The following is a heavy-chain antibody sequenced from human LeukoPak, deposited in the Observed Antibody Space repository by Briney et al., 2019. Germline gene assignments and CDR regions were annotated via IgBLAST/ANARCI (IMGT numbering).Heavy chain of an antibody. CDR1: GFTFNSYA. D-gene: IGHD3-22*01. CDR2: ISGSGPST. V-gene: IGHV3-23*01. CDR3: ARLPTFYYDSSGYHYDY. Sequence: PGGSLRLSCVASGFTFNSYAMSWVRQAPGKGLEWVSSISGSGPSTDYTDAVKGRFIISRDESKNTLHLQMNSLRAEDTALYYCARLPTFYYDSSGYHYDYWGQGTLVTVSS. J-gene: IGHJ4*02.